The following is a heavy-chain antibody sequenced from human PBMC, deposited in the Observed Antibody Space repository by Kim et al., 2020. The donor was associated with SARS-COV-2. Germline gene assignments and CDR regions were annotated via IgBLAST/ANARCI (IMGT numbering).Heavy chain of an antibody. CDR2: IYYSGST. V-gene: IGHV4-31*03. Sequence: SETLSLTCTVSGGSISSGSYYWSWIRQHPGKGLEWIGYIYYSGSTYYNPSLKSRVTISVDTSKNQFSLKLSSVTAADTAVYYCTRANRTIFGVVEYMYVWGQRNTVSVSS. CDR3: TRANRTIFGVVEYMYV. D-gene: IGHD3-3*01. J-gene: IGHJ6*02. CDR1: GGSISSGSYY.